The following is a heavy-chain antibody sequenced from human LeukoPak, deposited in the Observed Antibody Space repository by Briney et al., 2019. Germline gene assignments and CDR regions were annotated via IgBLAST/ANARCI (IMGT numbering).Heavy chain of an antibody. J-gene: IGHJ4*02. CDR1: GYSFTSYW. CDR3: ARQSRYDPDY. CDR2: IYPGDSDT. D-gene: IGHD1-1*01. Sequence: GESLQISCKGSGYSFTSYWIGWVRQMPGKGLEWMGIIYPGDSDTRYSPSFQGQVTISADKSISTAYLQWSSVQAPDTATHYLARQSRYDPDYRGPGPLVTVSS. V-gene: IGHV5-51*01.